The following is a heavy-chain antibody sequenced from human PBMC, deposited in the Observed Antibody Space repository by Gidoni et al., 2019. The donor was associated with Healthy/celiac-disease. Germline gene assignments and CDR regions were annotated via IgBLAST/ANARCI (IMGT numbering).Heavy chain of an antibody. V-gene: IGHV4-31*03. CDR2: IYYSGST. J-gene: IGHJ5*02. CDR3: ARWMDTAMVSRSSWFDP. D-gene: IGHD5-18*01. CDR1: GGSISSGGYY. Sequence: QVQLQESGPGLVKPSQTLSLTCTVSGGSISSGGYYWSWIRQHPGKGLECVGYIYYSGSTYYNPSRKSRVTISVDTSKNQFSLKLSSVTAADAAVYYCARWMDTAMVSRSSWFDPWGQGTLVTVSS.